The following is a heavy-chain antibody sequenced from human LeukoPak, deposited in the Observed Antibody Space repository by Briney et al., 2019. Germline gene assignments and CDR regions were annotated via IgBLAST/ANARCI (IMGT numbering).Heavy chain of an antibody. CDR2: LNSDGSRT. V-gene: IGHV3-74*01. CDR3: ARDGHVGADGTILDY. Sequence: GGSLRLSCAASGFTFSSHWMHWVRQAPGKGLVWVSRLNSDGSRTDYADSVKGRFTISRDNAKNTSYLQMNSLRAEDTAVYSCARDGHVGADGTILDYWGQGTLVTVSS. D-gene: IGHD6-13*01. J-gene: IGHJ4*02. CDR1: GFTFSSHW.